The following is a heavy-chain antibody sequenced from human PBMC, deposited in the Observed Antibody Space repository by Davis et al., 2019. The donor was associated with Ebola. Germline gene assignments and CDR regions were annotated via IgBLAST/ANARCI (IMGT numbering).Heavy chain of an antibody. V-gene: IGHV3-30-3*01. Sequence: GESLKISCAASGFTFSSYAMHWVRQAPGKGLEWVAVISYDGSNKYYADSVKGRFTISRDNSKNTLYLQMNSLRAEDTAVYYCVVVTAIRHLFDYWGQGTLVTVSS. CDR2: ISYDGSNK. CDR3: VVVTAIRHLFDY. D-gene: IGHD2-21*02. CDR1: GFTFSSYA. J-gene: IGHJ4*02.